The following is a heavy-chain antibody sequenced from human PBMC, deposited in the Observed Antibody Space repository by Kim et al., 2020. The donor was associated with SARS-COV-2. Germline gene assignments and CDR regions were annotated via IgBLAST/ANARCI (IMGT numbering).Heavy chain of an antibody. CDR2: FNPDSGET. V-gene: IGHV1-8*02. Sequence: ASVKVSCTASGYTFTSYYLNWVRLAPGRRLEWLGLFNPDSGETGYAPKFQGSLTMTRNTSITTVYMDLSSLTSEDSASYYCARTHAPVTYLDVWGKGTTV. CDR1: GYTFTSYY. CDR3: ARTHAPVTYLDV. J-gene: IGHJ6*03.